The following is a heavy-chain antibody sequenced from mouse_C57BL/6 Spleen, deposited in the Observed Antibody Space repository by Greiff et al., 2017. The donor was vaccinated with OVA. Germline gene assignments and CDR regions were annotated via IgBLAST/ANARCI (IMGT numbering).Heavy chain of an antibody. CDR2: IYPGSGST. J-gene: IGHJ2*01. Sequence: VQLQQPGAELVKPGASVKMSCKASGYTFTSYWITWVKQRPGQGLEWIGDIYPGSGSTNYNGKFKGKATLTADKSSSTAYMQLSSLTSEDSAVYFCARSDCDYWGQGTTLTVSS. CDR1: GYTFTSYW. CDR3: ARSDCDY. V-gene: IGHV1-55*01.